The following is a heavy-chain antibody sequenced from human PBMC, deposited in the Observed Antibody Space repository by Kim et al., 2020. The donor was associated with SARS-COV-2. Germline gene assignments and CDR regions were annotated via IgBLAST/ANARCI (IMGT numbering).Heavy chain of an antibody. J-gene: IGHJ4*02. D-gene: IGHD3-10*01. Sequence: GGSLRLSCAASGFTFNNYAMRWVRQAPGKGLEWVSSISDSGGTTYYADSVKGQFTISRDNSKNTLFLQMNSLRAEDTAVYYCAKTKAPRGSIDYWGQGTLVTVSA. CDR3: AKTKAPRGSIDY. CDR2: ISDSGGTT. CDR1: GFTFNNYA. V-gene: IGHV3-23*01.